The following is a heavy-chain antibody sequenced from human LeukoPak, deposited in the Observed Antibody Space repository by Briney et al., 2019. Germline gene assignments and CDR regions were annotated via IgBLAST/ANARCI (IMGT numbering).Heavy chain of an antibody. D-gene: IGHD6-19*01. CDR3: ARGGAVADPAGGQFDY. CDR2: ISSSSSYI. J-gene: IGHJ4*02. V-gene: IGHV3-21*01. CDR1: GFTFSSYS. Sequence: GGTLRLSCAASGFTFSSYSMNWVRQAPGKGLEWVSSISSSSSYIYYADSVKGRFTISRDNAKNSLYLQMNSLRAEHTAVYYCARGGAVADPAGGQFDYWGQGTLVTVSP.